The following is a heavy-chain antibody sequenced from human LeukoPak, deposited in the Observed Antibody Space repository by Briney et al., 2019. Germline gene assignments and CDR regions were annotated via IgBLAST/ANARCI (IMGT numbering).Heavy chain of an antibody. CDR3: ARIGYSSSSFDY. D-gene: IGHD6-6*01. CDR2: IRYDGSNK. Sequence: GGSLRLSCAASGFTFSSYGMHWVRQAPGKGLEWVAFIRYDGSNKYYADSVKGRFTISRDNAKNSLYLQMNSLRAEDTAFYYCARIGYSSSSFDYWGQGTLVTVSS. J-gene: IGHJ4*02. V-gene: IGHV3-30*02. CDR1: GFTFSSYG.